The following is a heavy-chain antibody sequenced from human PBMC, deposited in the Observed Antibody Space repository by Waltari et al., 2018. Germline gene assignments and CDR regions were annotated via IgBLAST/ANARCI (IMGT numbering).Heavy chain of an antibody. CDR2: VIPILGIA. D-gene: IGHD3-22*01. Sequence: QVQLVQSGAEVKKPGSSVKVSCKASGGTFSSYTISWVRQAPGQGLEWMGRVIPILGIANYAQKFQGRVTITADKSTSTAYMELSSLRSEDTAVYYCAGAEYYDSSDPGKFDYWGQGTLVTVSS. V-gene: IGHV1-69*02. CDR1: GGTFSSYT. J-gene: IGHJ4*02. CDR3: AGAEYYDSSDPGKFDY.